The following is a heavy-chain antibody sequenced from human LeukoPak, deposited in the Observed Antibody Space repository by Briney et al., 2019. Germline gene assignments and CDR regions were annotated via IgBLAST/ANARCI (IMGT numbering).Heavy chain of an antibody. Sequence: ASVKVSCKASGYSFTPYSINWVRQAPGQGLEWMGYINTNSGNPTYPQGFTGRFVFSLDASVSTTYMEIYSLRADDTAVYYCARDRASGSYDYWGQGTLVTVSS. J-gene: IGHJ4*02. V-gene: IGHV7-4-1*01. CDR3: ARDRASGSYDY. CDR1: GYSFTPYS. D-gene: IGHD1-26*01. CDR2: INTNSGNP.